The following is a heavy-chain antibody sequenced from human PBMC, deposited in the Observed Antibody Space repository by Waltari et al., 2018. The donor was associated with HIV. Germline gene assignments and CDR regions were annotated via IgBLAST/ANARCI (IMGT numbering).Heavy chain of an antibody. CDR1: GGSISTSSYY. CDR3: VRQEGIAVAAVMYYFDY. CDR2: IYYSGST. J-gene: IGHJ4*02. V-gene: IGHV4-39*01. D-gene: IGHD6-19*01. Sequence: QLQLQESGPGLVKPSETLSLNCTVSGGSISTSSYYWGWIRPPPGKGLEWIGSIYYSGSTYYNPSLKRRVTISADTSKNQFSLRLSSVTAADTAVYYCVRQEGIAVAAVMYYFDYWGQGTLVTVSS.